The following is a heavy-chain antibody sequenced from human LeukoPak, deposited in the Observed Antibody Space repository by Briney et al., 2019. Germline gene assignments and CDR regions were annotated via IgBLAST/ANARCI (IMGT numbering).Heavy chain of an antibody. D-gene: IGHD4-11*01. V-gene: IGHV3-30*04. J-gene: IGHJ4*02. Sequence: GGSLRLSCAASGFTFSNYAMHWVRQAPGKGLEWVAVISYDGSNKYYADSVKGRFTISRDNSKNTLYLQMNSLRTEDTAVYYCARRTYSNYFFDYWGQGTLVTVSS. CDR1: GFTFSNYA. CDR3: ARRTYSNYFFDY. CDR2: ISYDGSNK.